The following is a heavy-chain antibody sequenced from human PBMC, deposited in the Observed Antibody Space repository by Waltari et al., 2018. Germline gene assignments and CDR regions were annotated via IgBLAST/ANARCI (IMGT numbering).Heavy chain of an antibody. CDR2: IYYSGST. V-gene: IGHV4-39*07. CDR3: ARGNYPTGYFQH. J-gene: IGHJ1*01. D-gene: IGHD1-7*01. CDR1: GGSISSSSYY. Sequence: QLQLQESGPGLVKPSETLSLTCTVSGGSISSSSYYWGWIRQPPGKGLEWIGSIYYSGSTYYNPSLKSRVTISVDTSKNQFSLKLSSVTAADTAVYYCARGNYPTGYFQHWGQGTLVTVSS.